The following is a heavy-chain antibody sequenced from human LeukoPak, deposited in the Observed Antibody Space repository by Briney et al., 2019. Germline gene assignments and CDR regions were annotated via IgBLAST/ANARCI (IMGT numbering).Heavy chain of an antibody. D-gene: IGHD3-22*01. J-gene: IGHJ4*02. Sequence: GGSLRLSCAASGFNFHSYAIHWVRQAPGKGLEWVAVISYDGSNKYYADSVRGRFTISRDNSKNTLYLQMNSLRPEDTSVYYCAASLTYYDGSAWGQGTLVTVSS. CDR2: ISYDGSNK. V-gene: IGHV3-30-3*01. CDR1: GFNFHSYA. CDR3: AASLTYYDGSA.